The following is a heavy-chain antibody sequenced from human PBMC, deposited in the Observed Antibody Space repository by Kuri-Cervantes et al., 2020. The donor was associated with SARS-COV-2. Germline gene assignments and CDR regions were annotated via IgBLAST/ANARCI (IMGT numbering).Heavy chain of an antibody. D-gene: IGHD3-3*01. V-gene: IGHV3-30*18. CDR3: AKDRQNYGFWSGLDY. CDR2: ISFDGSNK. CDR1: GFNFRTYG. Sequence: GGSLRLSCAASGFNFRTYGLHWVRQAPGKGLEWVALISFDGSNKYYADSVKGRFTISRDNSKNTLYLQMSSLRTEDTAVYYCAKDRQNYGFWSGLDYWGQGTLVTVSS. J-gene: IGHJ4*02.